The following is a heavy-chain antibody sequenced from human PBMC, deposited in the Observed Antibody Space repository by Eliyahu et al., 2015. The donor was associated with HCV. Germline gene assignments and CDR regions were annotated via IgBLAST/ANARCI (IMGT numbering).Heavy chain of an antibody. J-gene: IGHJ4*02. Sequence: QVQLVQSGAEVKXPGASVKVSCKPSGYTFTGHFMHWVRQAPGQGLAGMGGXNVNSGGTTYAQKFQGRVXMTRDTSITTAYLELSGLRSDDTAVYYCARDSTTWNWGQGTLVTVSS. CDR2: XNVNSGGT. V-gene: IGHV1-2*02. CDR1: GYTFTGHF. CDR3: ARDSTTWN. D-gene: IGHD2-2*01.